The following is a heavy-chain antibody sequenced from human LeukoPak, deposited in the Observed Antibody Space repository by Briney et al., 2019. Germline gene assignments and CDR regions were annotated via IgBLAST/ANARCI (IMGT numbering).Heavy chain of an antibody. Sequence: PGGSLRLSCAASGFTFGNYWMHWVRQAPGKGLVWVSRINSDGSSIDYADSVKGRFTVSRDNANNTLYLQMNSLRAEDTAVYYCARSWVQLWYFDYWGQGTLVTVSS. J-gene: IGHJ4*02. CDR3: ARSWVQLWYFDY. D-gene: IGHD5-18*01. V-gene: IGHV3-74*01. CDR2: INSDGSSI. CDR1: GFTFGNYW.